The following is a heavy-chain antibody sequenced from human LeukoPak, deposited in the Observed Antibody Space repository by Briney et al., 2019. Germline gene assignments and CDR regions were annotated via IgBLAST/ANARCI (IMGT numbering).Heavy chain of an antibody. CDR1: GGTFSSYA. Sequence: SVKVSCKASGGTFSSYAISWVRQAPGQGLEWMGGIIPIFGTANYAQKFQGRVTITTDESTSTVYMELSSLRSEDTAVYYCAREKVEVSAFDIWGQGTMVTVSS. CDR2: IIPIFGTA. V-gene: IGHV1-69*05. CDR3: AREKVEVSAFDI. J-gene: IGHJ3*02. D-gene: IGHD2-15*01.